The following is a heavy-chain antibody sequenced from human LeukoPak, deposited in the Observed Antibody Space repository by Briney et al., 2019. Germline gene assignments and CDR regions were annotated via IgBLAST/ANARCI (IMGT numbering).Heavy chain of an antibody. CDR2: ISYDGRNK. CDR1: GFTFSSYG. V-gene: IGHV3-30*18. CDR3: AKDLWTMVRGAFDY. D-gene: IGHD3-10*01. Sequence: GGSLRLSCAASGFTFSSYGMHWVRQAPGKGLEWVAVISYDGRNKYYADSVKGRFTISRDNSKNTLYLQMNSLGAEDTAAYYCAKDLWTMVRGAFDYWGQGTLVTVSS. J-gene: IGHJ4*02.